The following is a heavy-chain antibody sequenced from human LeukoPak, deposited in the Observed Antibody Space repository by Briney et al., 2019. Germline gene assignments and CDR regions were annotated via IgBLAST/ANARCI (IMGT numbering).Heavy chain of an antibody. CDR2: ISWNSGSM. Sequence: GRSLRLSCAASGFTFDDYAMHWVRQAPGKGLEWVSGISWNSGSMGYADSVKGRFTISRDNAKNSLYLQMNSLRAEDMALYYCAKDINSYGSSEAFDIWGQGTMVTVSS. CDR3: AKDINSYGSSEAFDI. J-gene: IGHJ3*02. D-gene: IGHD5-18*01. V-gene: IGHV3-9*03. CDR1: GFTFDDYA.